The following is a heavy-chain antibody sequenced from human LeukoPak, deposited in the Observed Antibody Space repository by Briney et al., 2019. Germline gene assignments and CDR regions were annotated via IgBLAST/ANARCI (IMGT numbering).Heavy chain of an antibody. V-gene: IGHV4-59*01. J-gene: IGHJ4*02. CDR1: GGSISSYY. D-gene: IGHD7-27*01. Sequence: WETLSLTCTVSGGSISSYYWSWIRQPPGKGLEWIGYIYYSGSTNYNPSLKSRVTISVDTSKNQFSPKLSSVTAADTAVYYCARVPGDYYFDYWGQGTLVTVSS. CDR2: IYYSGST. CDR3: ARVPGDYYFDY.